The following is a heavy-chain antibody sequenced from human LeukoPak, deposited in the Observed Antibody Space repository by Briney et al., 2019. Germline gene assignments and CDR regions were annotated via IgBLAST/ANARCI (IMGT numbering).Heavy chain of an antibody. CDR1: GFTVSSNY. Sequence: GGSLRLSCAASGFTVSSNYMSWVRQAPGKGLEWVSVIYSGGSTYYADSVKGRFTISRDNSKNTLYIQMNSLRAEDTAVYYCARALDFWSGYYVSWGQGTLVTVSS. V-gene: IGHV3-53*01. D-gene: IGHD3-3*01. CDR2: IYSGGST. J-gene: IGHJ5*02. CDR3: ARALDFWSGYYVS.